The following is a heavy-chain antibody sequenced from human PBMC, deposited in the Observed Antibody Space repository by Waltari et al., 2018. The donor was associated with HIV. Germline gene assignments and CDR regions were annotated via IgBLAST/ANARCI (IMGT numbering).Heavy chain of an antibody. D-gene: IGHD3-16*01. J-gene: IGHJ4*02. Sequence: EAQLVAFGGGPVQPGGSLNLSCVASGLGLSCYRPHWVRPVPGKGLVWVSLINLDGSTTTYADSVKGRFTISRDNAKSTLYLQMSSLRAEDTAMYYCARDFRSPKGDFDYWGQGTLVSVSS. CDR3: ARDFRSPKGDFDY. CDR2: INLDGSTT. CDR1: GLGLSCYR. V-gene: IGHV3-74*01.